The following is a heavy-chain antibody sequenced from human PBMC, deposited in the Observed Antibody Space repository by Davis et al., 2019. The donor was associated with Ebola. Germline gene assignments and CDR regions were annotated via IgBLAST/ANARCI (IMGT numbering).Heavy chain of an antibody. D-gene: IGHD3-3*01. CDR3: ARAITIFGVVTSHFDY. CDR2: INHSGST. J-gene: IGHJ4*02. CDR1: GGSFSGYY. Sequence: MPGGSLRLSCAVYGGSFSGYYWSWIRQPPGKGLEWIGEINHSGSTNYNPSLKSRVTISVDTSKNQFSLKLSSVTAADTAVYYCARAITIFGVVTSHFDYWGQGTLVTVSS. V-gene: IGHV4-34*01.